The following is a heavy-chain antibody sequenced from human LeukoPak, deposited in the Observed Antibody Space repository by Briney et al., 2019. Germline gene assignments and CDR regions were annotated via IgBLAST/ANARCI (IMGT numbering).Heavy chain of an antibody. J-gene: IGHJ5*02. CDR3: ARVKAAAYNWFDP. Sequence: GGSLRLSCATSGFTFSSYGMHWVRRAPGKGLEWVAVIWYDESKKYYADSVKGRFTISRDTSKNTLYLQMNSLRAEDTAVYYCARVKAAAYNWFDPWGQGTLVTVSS. CDR1: GFTFSSYG. V-gene: IGHV3-33*01. D-gene: IGHD6-13*01. CDR2: IWYDESKK.